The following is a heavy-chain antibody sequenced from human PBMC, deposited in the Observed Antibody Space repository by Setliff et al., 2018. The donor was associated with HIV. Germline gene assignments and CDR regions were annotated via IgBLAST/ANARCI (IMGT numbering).Heavy chain of an antibody. D-gene: IGHD3-10*01. V-gene: IGHV4-34*01. CDR2: INHRGST. CDR3: ARGSVFWDRGNHYQYMDV. Sequence: KPSETLSLTCAIYGGSFRGYFWIWIRQPPGKGLEWIGEINHRGSTNYNSSLKSRVTIGVDTSKNQFSLNLSAVTAADTAVYYCARGSVFWDRGNHYQYMDVWATGTTVTVS. J-gene: IGHJ6*03. CDR1: GGSFRGYF.